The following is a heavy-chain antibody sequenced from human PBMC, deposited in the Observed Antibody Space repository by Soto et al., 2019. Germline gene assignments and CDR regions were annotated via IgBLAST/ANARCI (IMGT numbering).Heavy chain of an antibody. CDR1: QFTFSNYW. Sequence: PGGSLRLSCAGSQFTFSNYWMNWVRQAPGKGLEWVANINQDGSEKYYVDSVKGRFTISRDIAKNSLFLQMNSLRADDTAVYYCARASPGMDVWGHGTTVTVSS. CDR2: INQDGSEK. V-gene: IGHV3-7*01. J-gene: IGHJ6*02. CDR3: ARASPGMDV.